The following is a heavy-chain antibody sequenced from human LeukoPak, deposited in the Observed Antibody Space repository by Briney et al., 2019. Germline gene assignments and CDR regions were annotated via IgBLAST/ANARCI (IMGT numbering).Heavy chain of an antibody. D-gene: IGHD2-15*01. CDR2: INPDSGGT. J-gene: IGHJ6*03. CDR1: GYTFTDYY. V-gene: IGHV1-2*06. CDR3: ARQGDCRRGACNYCYYMDV. Sequence: GASVKVSCKASGYTFTDYYLHWVRQAPGQGLQWGGRINPDSGGTNYAQNFQGRVTLTRDTSISTAYMELSSLRSDDTAAYYCARQGDCRRGACNYCYYMDVWGKGTTVTVSS.